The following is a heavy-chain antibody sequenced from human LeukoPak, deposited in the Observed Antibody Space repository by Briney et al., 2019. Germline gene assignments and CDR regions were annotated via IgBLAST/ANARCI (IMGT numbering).Heavy chain of an antibody. CDR1: RGSFSSYA. D-gene: IGHD3-10*01. Sequence: SLKVSCKASRGSFSSYALSWVRQAPGQGLEWMGRIIPVFGTASYAQKFQGRVNITADIVSSTASMERTSLTSEDTAVYFCAKHGAVSQDYDMDVGGNGTTVTVSS. V-gene: IGHV1-69*06. J-gene: IGHJ6*03. CDR3: AKHGAVSQDYDMDV. CDR2: IIPVFGTA.